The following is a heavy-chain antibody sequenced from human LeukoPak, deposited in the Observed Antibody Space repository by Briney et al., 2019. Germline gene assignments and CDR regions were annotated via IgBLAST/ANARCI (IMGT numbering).Heavy chain of an antibody. Sequence: PGGSLRLSCAASGFTFSSYAMSWVRQAPGKGLEWVSAISGSGGSTYYADSVKGRFTISRDNSKNTLYLQMNSLRAEDTAVYYCAKRLLRHDSSGYYRGGGFDYWGQGTLVTVSS. CDR2: ISGSGGST. CDR3: AKRLLRHDSSGYYRGGGFDY. CDR1: GFTFSSYA. J-gene: IGHJ4*02. V-gene: IGHV3-23*01. D-gene: IGHD3-22*01.